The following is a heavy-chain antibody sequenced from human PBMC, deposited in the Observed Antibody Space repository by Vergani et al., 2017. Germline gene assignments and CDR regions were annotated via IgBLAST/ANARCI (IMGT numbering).Heavy chain of an antibody. J-gene: IGHJ3*02. V-gene: IGHV1-69*01. D-gene: IGHD6-19*01. CDR1: GGTFSSYA. CDR3: ARGAMAGNLREDGFDI. CDR2: SIPIFGTT. Sequence: QVQLVQSGAEVKKPGSSVKVSCKASGGTFSSYAISWVRQAPGQGPEWMGGSIPIFGTTNYAQKFQGRVTITADESTSTAHVELSSLRSEDTAVYYCARGAMAGNLREDGFDIWGQGTMVTVSS.